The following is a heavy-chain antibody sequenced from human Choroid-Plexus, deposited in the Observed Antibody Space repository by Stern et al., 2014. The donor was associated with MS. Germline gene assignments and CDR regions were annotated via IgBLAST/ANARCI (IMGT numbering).Heavy chain of an antibody. Sequence: VQLVASGGGVVQPGRPLRLSCVASGFTFGSCAMHWVRQAPGQGLEWVAGVSYDGSNKYYADSVKGRFTISRDNSQNTLYMQMSSLRPEDTAVYYCAKDRHYLTYFFDHWGQGSLVTVSS. V-gene: IGHV3-30*18. CDR1: GFTFGSCA. CDR3: AKDRHYLTYFFDH. D-gene: IGHD2/OR15-2a*01. CDR2: VSYDGSNK. J-gene: IGHJ5*02.